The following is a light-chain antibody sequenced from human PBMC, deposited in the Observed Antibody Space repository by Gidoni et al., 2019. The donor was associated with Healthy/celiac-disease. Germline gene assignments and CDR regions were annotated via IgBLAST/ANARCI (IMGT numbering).Light chain of an antibody. Sequence: EIVMTQAPATLSVSTGERATLSCRASQSVSSNLAWYQQKPGQAPRLLIYGASTRATGIPARCSGGGAGSEFTLTISSRQSDECAVVYCQLYNIWPSLDFGGGTKVEIK. J-gene: IGKJ4*01. V-gene: IGKV3-15*01. CDR1: QSVSSN. CDR2: GAS. CDR3: QLYNIWPSLD.